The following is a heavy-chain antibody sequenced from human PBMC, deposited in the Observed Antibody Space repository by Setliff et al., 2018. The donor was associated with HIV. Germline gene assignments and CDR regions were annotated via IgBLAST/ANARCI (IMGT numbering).Heavy chain of an antibody. J-gene: IGHJ5*02. Sequence: SETLSLTCGASGYSISSGEFWSWIRQPPGKGLEWIGCISHSGNTNFNPSLNSRVTISLDTSKNQFSLRLTSLTAADTAIYYCARSTVGAGASFPWGRGILVTVSS. D-gene: IGHD1-26*01. CDR2: ISHSGNT. V-gene: IGHV4-38-2*01. CDR3: ARSTVGAGASFP. CDR1: GYSISSGEF.